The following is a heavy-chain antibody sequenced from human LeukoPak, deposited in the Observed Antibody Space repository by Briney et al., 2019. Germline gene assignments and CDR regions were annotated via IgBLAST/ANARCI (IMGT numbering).Heavy chain of an antibody. V-gene: IGHV4-59*01. CDR1: GGSLSSYY. J-gene: IGHJ4*02. Sequence: SETLSLTCTVSGGSLSSYYWSWLRQPPGKGLGWIGYIYYSGSTNYNPSLQSRVTISVDTSKNQFSLKLSSVTAADTAVYYCARGWSDNWDDGSLYDYGGQGTLVTVS. CDR2: IYYSGST. CDR3: ARGWSDNWDDGSLYDY. D-gene: IGHD1-20*01.